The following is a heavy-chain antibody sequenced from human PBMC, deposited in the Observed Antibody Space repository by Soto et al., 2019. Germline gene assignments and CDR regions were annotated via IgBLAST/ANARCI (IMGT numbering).Heavy chain of an antibody. CDR3: AREGGYCSGGSCFDY. J-gene: IGHJ4*02. CDR1: GDTFIGYY. D-gene: IGHD2-15*01. CDR2: INPNSGDT. V-gene: IGHV1-2*04. Sequence: QVQLVQSGAEVKKPGASVKVSCKTSGDTFIGYYMHWVRQAPGQGLEWMGWINPNSGDTKYAPKFQGWVTMTRDTSVSTAYMELSRLKSDDTAVYYCAREGGYCSGGSCFDYWGQGTLVTVSS.